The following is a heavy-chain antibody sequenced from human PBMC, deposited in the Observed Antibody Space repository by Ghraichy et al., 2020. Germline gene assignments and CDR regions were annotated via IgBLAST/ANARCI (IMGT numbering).Heavy chain of an antibody. D-gene: IGHD2-8*01. Sequence: SETLSLTCTVSGGSISSYYWSWIRQPPGKGLEWIGYIYYSGSTNYNPSLKSRVTISVDTSKNQFSLKLSSVTAADTAVYYCARLVMGAFDIWGQGTMVTVSS. CDR3: ARLVMGAFDI. CDR1: GGSISSYY. V-gene: IGHV4-59*08. CDR2: IYYSGST. J-gene: IGHJ3*02.